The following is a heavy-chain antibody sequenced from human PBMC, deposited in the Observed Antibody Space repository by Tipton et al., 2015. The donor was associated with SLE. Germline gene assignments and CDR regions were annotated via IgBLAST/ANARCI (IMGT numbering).Heavy chain of an antibody. J-gene: IGHJ2*01. V-gene: IGHV4-31*03. CDR2: IYYSGST. Sequence: SCTVSGGSISSGGYYWSWIRQHPGKGLEWIGYIYYSGSTYYNPSLKSRVTISVDTSKNQFSLKLSSVTAADTAVYYCARSLGILTGYYKGYWYFDLWGRGTLVTVSS. CDR3: ARSLGILTGYYKGYWYFDL. CDR1: GGSISSGGYY. D-gene: IGHD3-9*01.